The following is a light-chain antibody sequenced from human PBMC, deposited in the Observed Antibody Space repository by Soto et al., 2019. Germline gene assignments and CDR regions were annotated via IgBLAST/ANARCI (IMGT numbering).Light chain of an antibody. CDR1: QSVSSSY. J-gene: IGKJ2*01. CDR3: QQYSISPVYT. V-gene: IGKV3-20*01. CDR2: GGS. Sequence: VLTQSPGTLSLSPGERATLSCRASQSVSSSYLAWYQQKPGQAPRLLIYGGSSRATGIPDRFSGGGSGTDFTLTISRLEPEDVAVYVCHCQQYSISPVYTFGQGTKLEIK.